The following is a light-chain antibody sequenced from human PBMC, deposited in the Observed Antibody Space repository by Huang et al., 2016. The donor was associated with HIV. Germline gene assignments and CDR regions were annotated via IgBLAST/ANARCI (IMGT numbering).Light chain of an antibody. CDR3: QQYNSYPVT. J-gene: IGKJ2*01. CDR2: AAS. Sequence: DIQMTQSPSSLSASIGDRVILTCRASQGITNYLAWFQQKPGAAPKSLIYAASNLQSGVPSKFIGSASGTDFTLTIDNLQPEDFASYYCQQYNSYPVTFGQGSKLEIK. CDR1: QGITNY. V-gene: IGKV1-16*02.